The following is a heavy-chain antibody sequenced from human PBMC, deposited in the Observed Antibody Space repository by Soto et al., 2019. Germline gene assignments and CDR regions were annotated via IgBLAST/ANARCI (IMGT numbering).Heavy chain of an antibody. CDR3: ARGIATRPVFAFDV. CDR2: IYWSGDE. CDR1: GFSLTTSGVG. J-gene: IGHJ3*01. D-gene: IGHD6-6*01. V-gene: IGHV2-5*01. Sequence: QYTLMESGPTLVKPTQTLTLTCSFSGFSLTTSGVGVGWVRQPPGKALEWLAHIYWSGDEHYRPSLKSRLSIPKDAAKNQVVLTMTNMDPVDTATYYCARGIATRPVFAFDVWGQGTMVTVSS.